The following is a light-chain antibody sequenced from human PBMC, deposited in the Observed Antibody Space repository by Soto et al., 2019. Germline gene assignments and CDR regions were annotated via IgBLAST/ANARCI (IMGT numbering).Light chain of an antibody. V-gene: IGKV3-11*01. Sequence: IVLTQSPATLSLSPGERATLSCRASQSVSSYLAWYQQKPGQAPRLLIYDASNRATGIPARFSGSGSGTDFTLTISSLEPEDFAVYYCQQYNDWPPWTFGQGTKVDI. CDR3: QQYNDWPPWT. CDR1: QSVSSY. J-gene: IGKJ1*01. CDR2: DAS.